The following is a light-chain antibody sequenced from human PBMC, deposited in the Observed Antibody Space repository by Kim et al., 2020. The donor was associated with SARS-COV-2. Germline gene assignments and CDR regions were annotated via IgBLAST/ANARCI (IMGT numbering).Light chain of an antibody. V-gene: IGKV3-11*01. CDR2: DAS. CDR3: QKRSDWPRT. J-gene: IGKJ1*01. CDR1: QSVSRY. Sequence: EIVLTQSPATLSLSPGERATLSCRASQSVSRYLAWYQQKPGQAPRLLIYDASNRATGIPARFSGSGSGAHFTLTISSLEPEDIAVYYCQKRSDWPRTCVKGTKMDIK.